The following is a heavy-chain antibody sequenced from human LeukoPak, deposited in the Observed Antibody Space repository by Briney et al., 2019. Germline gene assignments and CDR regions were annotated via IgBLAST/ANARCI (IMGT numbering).Heavy chain of an antibody. CDR2: IVPIFGTA. D-gene: IGHD1-1*01. V-gene: IGHV1-69*13. CDR1: GGTFSSYA. CDR3: ARDSRGTTGNYYFDY. J-gene: IGHJ4*02. Sequence: RRASVKVSCKASGGTFSSYAISWVRQAPGQGLEWMGGIVPIFGTANYAQKFQGRVTITADESTSTAYMELSSLRSEDTAVYYCARDSRGTTGNYYFDYWGQGTLVTVSS.